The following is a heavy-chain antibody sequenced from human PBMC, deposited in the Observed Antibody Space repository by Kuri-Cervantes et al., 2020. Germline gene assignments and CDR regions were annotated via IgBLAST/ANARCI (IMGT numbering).Heavy chain of an antibody. CDR3: AREFSSSGYYYLRVFDY. CDR2: IYYSGST. D-gene: IGHD3-22*01. J-gene: IGHJ4*02. Sequence: SETLSFTCTVSGGSISSSSYYWGWIRQPPGKGLEWIGSIYYSGSTYYNPSLKSRVTISVDTSKNQFSLKLSSVTAADTAVYYCAREFSSSGYYYLRVFDYWGQGTLVTVSS. V-gene: IGHV4-39*07. CDR1: GGSISSSSYY.